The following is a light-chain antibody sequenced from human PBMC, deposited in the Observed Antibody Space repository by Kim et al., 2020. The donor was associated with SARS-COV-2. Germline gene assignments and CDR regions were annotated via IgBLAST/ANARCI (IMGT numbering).Light chain of an antibody. Sequence: ASVGDRVTITCRARQTISNYLNWYQQKPGKTPKLLIYAASTLQSGVPSRFSGSGSGTDFTLTISSLQPEDFATYYCQQSYSTPYTSGQGTKLEI. CDR1: QTISNY. V-gene: IGKV1-39*01. CDR3: QQSYSTPYT. CDR2: AAS. J-gene: IGKJ2*01.